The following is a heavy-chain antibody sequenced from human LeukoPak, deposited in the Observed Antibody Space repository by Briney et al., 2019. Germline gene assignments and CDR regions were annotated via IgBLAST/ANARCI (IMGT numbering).Heavy chain of an antibody. V-gene: IGHV4-4*07. J-gene: IGHJ3*02. CDR2: IYTSGST. D-gene: IGHD2-15*01. CDR1: GGSISSYY. CDR3: ASEGYCSGGSCKRSAFDI. Sequence: SETLSLTCTVSGGSISSYYWSWIRQPAGKGLELIGRIYTSGSTNYNPSLKSQVTMSVDTSKNQFSLKLSSVTAADTAVYYCASEGYCSGGSCKRSAFDIWGEGTMVTVS.